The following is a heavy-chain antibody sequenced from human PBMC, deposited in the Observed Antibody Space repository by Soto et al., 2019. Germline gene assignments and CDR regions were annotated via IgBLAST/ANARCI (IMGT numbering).Heavy chain of an antibody. J-gene: IGHJ4*02. D-gene: IGHD1-26*01. CDR3: ARTQRPSGSYDDYSDY. Sequence: QVTLKESGPVLVKPTETLTMTCTVSGFSLSNARMGVSWIRQPPGKALEWLAHIFSNDEKSYSTSLKSRLTISKDTSKSQVVLTMTNMDPVDTATYYCARTQRPSGSYDDYSDYWGQGTLVTVSS. CDR1: GFSLSNARMG. V-gene: IGHV2-26*01. CDR2: IFSNDEK.